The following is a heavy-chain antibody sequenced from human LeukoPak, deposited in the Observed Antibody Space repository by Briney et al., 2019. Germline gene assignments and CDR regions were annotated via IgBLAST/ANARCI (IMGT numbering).Heavy chain of an antibody. CDR2: IYTSGST. V-gene: IGHV4-4*07. Sequence: PSETLSLTCTVSGGSISSYYWSWIRQPAGKGLEWIGRIYTSGSTNYNPSLKSRVTISVDTSKNQFSLKLSSVTAADTAVYYCARGGSSSAPVYYYGMDVWGQGTTVTVSS. CDR1: GGSISSYY. J-gene: IGHJ6*02. D-gene: IGHD6-6*01. CDR3: ARGGSSSAPVYYYGMDV.